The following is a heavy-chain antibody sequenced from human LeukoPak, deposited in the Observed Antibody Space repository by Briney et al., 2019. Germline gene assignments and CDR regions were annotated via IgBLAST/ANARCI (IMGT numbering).Heavy chain of an antibody. J-gene: IGHJ3*02. V-gene: IGHV4-59*01. CDR3: ARRKDDYNADAFDI. Sequence: PSETLSLTCTVSGASLRSYYWTWMRQPPGKGLEWIGYIYYTGSTQYNPSLKSRVAISVDTSKSQFSLKLSSVTAADTAVYYCARRKDDYNADAFDIWGQGTMVIVSS. CDR1: GASLRSYY. D-gene: IGHD5-24*01. CDR2: IYYTGST.